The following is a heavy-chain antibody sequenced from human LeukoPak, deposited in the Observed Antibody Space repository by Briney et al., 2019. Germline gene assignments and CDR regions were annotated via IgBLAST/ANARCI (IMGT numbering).Heavy chain of an antibody. V-gene: IGHV1-18*01. CDR3: ARVDAQVATYDAFDI. D-gene: IGHD5-12*01. J-gene: IGHJ3*02. CDR1: GYIFTTYG. Sequence: ASVKVSCKASGYIFTTYGISWVRQAPGQGLEWVGWINAYNGNPNYAQKLQGRVTMTTDTSTSTAYMELKSLRSDDTAVYYCARVDAQVATYDAFDIWGQGTMVTVSS. CDR2: INAYNGNP.